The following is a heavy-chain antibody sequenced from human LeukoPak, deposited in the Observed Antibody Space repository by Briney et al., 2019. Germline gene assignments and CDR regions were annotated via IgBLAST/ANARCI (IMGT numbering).Heavy chain of an antibody. V-gene: IGHV3-53*01. D-gene: IGHD1-26*01. CDR1: GFTVSSNY. CDR3: AREVVVVGPTGGGFDY. J-gene: IGHJ4*02. Sequence: GGSLRLSCAASGFTVSSNYMSWVRQAPGKGLEWVSIIYSGGSTYYADSVKGRFTISRDNSKNTLYLQMNSLRAEDTAVYYCAREVVVVGPTGGGFDYWGQGTLVTVSS. CDR2: IYSGGST.